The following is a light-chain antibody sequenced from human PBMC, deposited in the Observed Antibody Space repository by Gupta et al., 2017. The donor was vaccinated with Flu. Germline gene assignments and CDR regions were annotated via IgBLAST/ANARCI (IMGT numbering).Light chain of an antibody. V-gene: IGLV1-51*01. CDR2: ENS. CDR3: GTWDSSLSAWV. Sequence: QSVLTQPPSVSAAPGQKVTISCSGSSSNIENNYVSWYQQLPGTAPKLLIYENSKRPSEIPDRFSGSKSDTSATLGITGLQTGDEADYYCGTWDSSLSAWVFGGGTKLTVL. CDR1: SSNIENNY. J-gene: IGLJ3*02.